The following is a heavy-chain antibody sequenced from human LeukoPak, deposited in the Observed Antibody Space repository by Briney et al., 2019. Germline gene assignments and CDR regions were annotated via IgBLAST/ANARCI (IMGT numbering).Heavy chain of an antibody. CDR3: ARGDDSGYYDYFDY. CDR2: IYTGGNT. D-gene: IGHD3-22*01. Sequence: PPGGSLRLSCAASGFTVDSNYLSWVRQAPGKGLEWVSTIYTGGNTYYAASVKGRFTISRGFSKNTVFLHMNSLRAEDTAMYYCARGDDSGYYDYFDYWGQGALVTVSS. CDR1: GFTVDSNY. J-gene: IGHJ4*02. V-gene: IGHV3-53*01.